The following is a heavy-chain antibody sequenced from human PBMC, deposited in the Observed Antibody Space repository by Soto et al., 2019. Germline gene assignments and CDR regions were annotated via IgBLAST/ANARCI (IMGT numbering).Heavy chain of an antibody. V-gene: IGHV3-30-3*01. Sequence: GSLRLSCAASGFTFSSYAMHWVRQAPGKGLEWVAVISYDGSNKYYADSVKGRFTISRDNSKNTLYLQMNSLRAEDTAVYYCARDSRVAAQIYFDYWGQGTLVTVSS. CDR1: GFTFSSYA. J-gene: IGHJ4*02. D-gene: IGHD6-19*01. CDR3: ARDSRVAAQIYFDY. CDR2: ISYDGSNK.